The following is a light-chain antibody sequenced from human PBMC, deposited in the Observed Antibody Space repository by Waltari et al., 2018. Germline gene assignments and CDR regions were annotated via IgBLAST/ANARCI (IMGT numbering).Light chain of an antibody. CDR2: YDD. J-gene: IGLJ2*01. Sequence: QSVLTQPPSVSEAPRQRVTISCSGSNSNIGNNAVNWYQQLPGKAPKLLIYYDDLRPSGVSDRFSGSRSGTSASLAISGLQSADEGDYFCAAWDDSLSGLIFGGGTKLTVL. CDR1: NSNIGNNA. CDR3: AAWDDSLSGLI. V-gene: IGLV1-36*01.